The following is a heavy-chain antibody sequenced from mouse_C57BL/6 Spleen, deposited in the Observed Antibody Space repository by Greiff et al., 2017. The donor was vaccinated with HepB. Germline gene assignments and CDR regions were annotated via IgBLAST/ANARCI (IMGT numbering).Heavy chain of an antibody. CDR2: ISYDGSN. Sequence: EVQLQESGPGLVKPSQSLSLTCSATGYSITSGYYWNWIRQFPGNKLEWMGYISYDGSNNYNPSLKNRISITRDTSKNQFFLKLNSVTTEDTATYYCARRDGYYVGYAMDYWGQGTSVTVSS. D-gene: IGHD2-3*01. J-gene: IGHJ4*01. V-gene: IGHV3-6*01. CDR1: GYSITSGYY. CDR3: ARRDGYYVGYAMDY.